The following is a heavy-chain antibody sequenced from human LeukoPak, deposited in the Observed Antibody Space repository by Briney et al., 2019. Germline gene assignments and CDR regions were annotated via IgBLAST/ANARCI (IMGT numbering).Heavy chain of an antibody. Sequence: GGSLRLSCAASGLTFSSYAMSWVRQAPGKGLEWVSAISGSGGSTYYADSVKGRFTISRDNSKNTLYLQMNSLRAEDTAVYYCAKPMDSSGYYLHYFDYWGQGTLVTVSS. D-gene: IGHD3-22*01. CDR1: GLTFSSYA. V-gene: IGHV3-23*01. CDR2: ISGSGGST. J-gene: IGHJ4*02. CDR3: AKPMDSSGYYLHYFDY.